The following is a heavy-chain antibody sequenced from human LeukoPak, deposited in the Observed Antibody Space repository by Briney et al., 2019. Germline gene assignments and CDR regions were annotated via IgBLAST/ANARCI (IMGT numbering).Heavy chain of an antibody. CDR3: ARDAGWQEWDY. CDR1: GFTFSSYS. V-gene: IGHV3-21*01. CDR2: ISSSSSYI. D-gene: IGHD2-15*01. J-gene: IGHJ4*02. Sequence: GGSLRPSCAASGFTFSSYSMNWVRQAPGKGLEWVSSISSSSSYIYYADSVKGRFTISRDNAKNSLYLQMNSLRAEDTAVYYCARDAGWQEWDYWGQGTLVTVSS.